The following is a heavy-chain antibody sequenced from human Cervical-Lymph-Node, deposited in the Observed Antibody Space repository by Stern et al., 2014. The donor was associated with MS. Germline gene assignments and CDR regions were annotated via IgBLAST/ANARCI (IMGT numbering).Heavy chain of an antibody. J-gene: IGHJ2*01. D-gene: IGHD4-17*01. CDR1: GGSISSGGYY. Sequence: VQLVESGPGLVKPSQTLSLTCTVSGGSISSGGYYWSWIRQHPGKGLEWIGYLYYSGSTYYNPSLKSRVTISVDTSKNQFSLKLSSVTAADTAVYYCARMTTVNGYWYFDLWGRGTLVTVSS. CDR2: LYYSGST. CDR3: ARMTTVNGYWYFDL. V-gene: IGHV4-31*03.